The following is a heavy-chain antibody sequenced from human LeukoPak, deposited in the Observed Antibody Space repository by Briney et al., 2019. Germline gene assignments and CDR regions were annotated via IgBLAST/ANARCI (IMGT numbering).Heavy chain of an antibody. CDR2: IYYSGST. CDR3: ASGIVVVGPFPPYYYGMDV. D-gene: IGHD2-15*01. V-gene: IGHV4-59*08. J-gene: IGHJ6*02. Sequence: ASETLPLTCTVSGGSISSYYWSWIRQPPGKGLEWIGYIYYSGSTNYNPSLKSRVTISVDTSKNQFSLKLSSVTAADTAVYYCASGIVVVGPFPPYYYGMDVWGQGTTVAVSS. CDR1: GGSISSYY.